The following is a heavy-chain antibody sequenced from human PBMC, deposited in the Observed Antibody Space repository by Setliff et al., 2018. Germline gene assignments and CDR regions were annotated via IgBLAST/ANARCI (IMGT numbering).Heavy chain of an antibody. CDR3: ARGQRYCSGGSCYYYMDV. CDR2: NYTSGST. V-gene: IGHV4-4*07. Sequence: PSETLSLTCTVSGGSVSSYYWSWIRQPAGKGLEWIGRNYTSGSTNYNPSLKSRVTMSVDTSKNQFSLKLSSVTAADTAVYYCARGQRYCSGGSCYYYMDVWGKGTTVTVSS. J-gene: IGHJ6*03. D-gene: IGHD2-15*01. CDR1: GGSVSSYY.